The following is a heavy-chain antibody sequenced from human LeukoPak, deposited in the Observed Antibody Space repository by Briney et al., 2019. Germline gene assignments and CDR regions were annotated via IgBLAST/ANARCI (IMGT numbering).Heavy chain of an antibody. D-gene: IGHD2-21*01. CDR2: IIPIFGTA. CDR3: AAQGTRRHIVSDY. V-gene: IGHV1-69*06. Sequence: GASVKVSCKASGGTFSSYDISWVRQAPGQGLEWMGGIIPIFGTANYAQKFQGRVTITADKSTSTAYMELSSLRSEDTAVYYCAAQGTRRHIVSDYWGQGTLVTVSS. J-gene: IGHJ4*02. CDR1: GGTFSSYD.